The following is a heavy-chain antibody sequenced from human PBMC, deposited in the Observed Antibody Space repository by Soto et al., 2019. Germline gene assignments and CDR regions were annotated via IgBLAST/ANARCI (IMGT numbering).Heavy chain of an antibody. Sequence: GESLKISCKGSVYSFAGYCIGWVRQMPGKGLDWMWVIYPGDSDTRYSPSFHGQVTISADKSISPAYRKWSSLKASDTAMYYCARYSLYCSSTSCDYYYYGTDVWGQGTTVNVSS. J-gene: IGHJ6*02. D-gene: IGHD2-2*01. CDR2: IYPGDSDT. CDR1: VYSFAGYC. CDR3: ARYSLYCSSTSCDYYYYGTDV. V-gene: IGHV5-51*01.